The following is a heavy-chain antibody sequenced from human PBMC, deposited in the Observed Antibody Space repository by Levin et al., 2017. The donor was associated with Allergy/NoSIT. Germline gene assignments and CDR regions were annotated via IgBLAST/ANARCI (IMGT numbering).Heavy chain of an antibody. J-gene: IGHJ4*02. V-gene: IGHV4-34*01. CDR1: GGSFSGYY. CDR2: INHSGST. D-gene: IGHD6-19*01. Sequence: SETLSLTCAVYGGSFSGYYWSWIRQPPGKGLEWIGEINHSGSTNYNPSLKSRVTISVDTSKNQFSLKLSSVTAADTAVYYCASSYIYSSIDYWGQGTLVTVSS. CDR3: ASSYIYSSIDY.